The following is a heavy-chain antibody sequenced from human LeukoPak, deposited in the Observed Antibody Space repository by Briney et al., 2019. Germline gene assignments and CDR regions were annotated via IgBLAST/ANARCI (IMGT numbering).Heavy chain of an antibody. J-gene: IGHJ4*02. CDR2: INQDGSEK. CDR1: GFTFSSYW. V-gene: IGHV3-7*01. D-gene: IGHD6-13*01. CDR3: ARDLGTHKGGIAAAGTSGDFDY. Sequence: GGSLRLSCAASGFTFSSYWMSWVRQARGEGLQWVASINQDGSEKYYVDSVKGRFTISRDNAKNSLYLQMNSLRAEDTAVYYCARDLGTHKGGIAAAGTSGDFDYWGQGTLVTVSS.